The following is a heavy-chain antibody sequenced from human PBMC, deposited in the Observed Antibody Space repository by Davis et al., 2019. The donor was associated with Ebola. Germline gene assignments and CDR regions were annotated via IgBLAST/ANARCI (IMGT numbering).Heavy chain of an antibody. CDR1: GGSISSSSYY. CDR2: IYYSGST. V-gene: IGHV4-39*07. J-gene: IGHJ4*02. CDR3: ARGTGIAEETFDY. D-gene: IGHD2-21*01. Sequence: PSETLSLTCTVSGGSISSSSYYWGWIRQPPGKGLEWIGSIYYSGSTYYNPSLKSRVTISVDTSKNQFSLKLSSVTAADTAVYYCARGTGIAEETFDYWGQGTLVTVSS.